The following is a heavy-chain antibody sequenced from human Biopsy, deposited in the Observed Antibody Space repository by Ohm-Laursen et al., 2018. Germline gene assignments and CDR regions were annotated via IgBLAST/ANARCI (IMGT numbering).Heavy chain of an antibody. V-gene: IGHV3-23*01. CDR2: FSGSGGST. CDR3: AKGNGAYTNYGWYFDL. CDR1: GFTLSSYS. D-gene: IGHD4-11*01. J-gene: IGHJ2*01. Sequence: SLRLSCTASGFTLSSYSMNWVRQTPGKGLEWVSAFSGSGGSTYYADSVKGRFTISRDNSKNTLFLQMNSLRAEDTAVYYCAKGNGAYTNYGWYFDLWGRGTLVTVSS.